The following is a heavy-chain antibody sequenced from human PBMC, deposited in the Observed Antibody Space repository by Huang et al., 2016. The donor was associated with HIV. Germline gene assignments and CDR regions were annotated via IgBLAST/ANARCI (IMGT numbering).Heavy chain of an antibody. J-gene: IGHJ4*02. CDR1: GFTFDDFS. CDR2: STGDSDRV. D-gene: IGHD1-1*01. Sequence: EVHLVESGGGLVQPGRSLRLSCGASGFTFDDFSMHGVRQRPGKGVEYVEGSTGDSDRVFYAASVKGRFPISRDNVKNSLYLQMNSLRVEDTALYYCAHLPEPSSPWTDYWGQGTLVTVSS. V-gene: IGHV3-9*01. CDR3: AHLPEPSSPWTDY.